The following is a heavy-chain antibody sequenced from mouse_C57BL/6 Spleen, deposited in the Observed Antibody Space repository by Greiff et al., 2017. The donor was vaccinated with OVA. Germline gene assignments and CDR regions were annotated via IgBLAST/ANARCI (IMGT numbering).Heavy chain of an antibody. V-gene: IGHV1-53*01. CDR2: INPSNGGT. J-gene: IGHJ3*01. CDR1: GYTFTSYW. D-gene: IGHD1-1*01. CDR3: ARSNYYGSTWFAY. Sequence: QVQLKQPGTELVKPGASVKLSCKASGYTFTSYWMHWVKQRPGQGLAWIGNINPSNGGTNYNEKFKSKATLTVDKSSSTAYMQLSSLTSEDSAVYYWARSNYYGSTWFAYWGQGTLVTVSA.